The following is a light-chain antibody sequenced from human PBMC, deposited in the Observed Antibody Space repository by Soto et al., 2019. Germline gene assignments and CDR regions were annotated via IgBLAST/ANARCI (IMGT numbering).Light chain of an antibody. CDR2: AAS. CDR3: QQSYSSPPLT. V-gene: IGKV1-39*01. Sequence: DIQMTQSPSSLSASVGDRVTITCRASQSISSYLNWYQQKPGKAPKLLIYAASSLQSGVPSRFSGSGSLTDFTLSISGLQPKDLATYYCQQSYSSPPLTFGGGTKVESK. J-gene: IGKJ4*01. CDR1: QSISSY.